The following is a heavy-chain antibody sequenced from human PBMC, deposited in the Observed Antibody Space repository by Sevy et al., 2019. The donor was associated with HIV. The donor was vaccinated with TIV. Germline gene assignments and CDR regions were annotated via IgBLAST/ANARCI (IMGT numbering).Heavy chain of an antibody. CDR2: ISYDGSNK. J-gene: IGHJ6*02. Sequence: GGSLRLSCAASGFTFSSYAMHWVRQAPGKGLEWVAVISYDGSNKYYADSVKCRFTISRDNSKNTLYLQMNSLRAEDTAVYYCARDPSTYSSGWYRYYYYGMDVWGQGTTVTVSS. D-gene: IGHD6-19*01. CDR3: ARDPSTYSSGWYRYYYYGMDV. V-gene: IGHV3-30-3*01. CDR1: GFTFSSYA.